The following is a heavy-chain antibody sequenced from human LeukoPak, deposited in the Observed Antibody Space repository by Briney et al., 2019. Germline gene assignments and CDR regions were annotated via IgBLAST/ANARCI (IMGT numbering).Heavy chain of an antibody. J-gene: IGHJ4*02. Sequence: PGGSLRLSCAASGFTFSSYGMHWVRQAPGRGLEWVAFIRYDGSNKYYADSVKGRFTISRDNSKNTLYLQMNSLRAEDTAVYYCAKPQGMATTFWGQGTLVTVSS. CDR1: GFTFSSYG. CDR3: AKPQGMATTF. D-gene: IGHD5-24*01. V-gene: IGHV3-30*02. CDR2: IRYDGSNK.